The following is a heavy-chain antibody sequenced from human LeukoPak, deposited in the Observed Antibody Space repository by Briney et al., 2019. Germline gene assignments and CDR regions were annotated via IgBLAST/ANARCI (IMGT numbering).Heavy chain of an antibody. J-gene: IGHJ4*02. V-gene: IGHV4-39*07. CDR2: IFYRGST. CDR1: GGSISSSSYY. CDR3: ARDHSTYYYGSGSFLY. D-gene: IGHD3-10*01. Sequence: SETLSPTCTVSGGSISSSSYYWGWIRQPPGKGLEWIGSIFYRGSTYYNPSLKSRVTISVDTSKNQFSLRLSSVTAADTAVYYCARDHSTYYYGSGSFLYWGQGTLVTVSS.